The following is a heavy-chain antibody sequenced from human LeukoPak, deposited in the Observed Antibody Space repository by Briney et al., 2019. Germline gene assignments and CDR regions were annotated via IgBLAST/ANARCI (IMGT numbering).Heavy chain of an antibody. J-gene: IGHJ4*02. D-gene: IGHD3-10*01. Sequence: GESLKISCKGSGYTFPTYWIGWVRQMPGKGLEWMGIIYPDDSDAKYSPSFQGQVTISADKSISTAYLQWSSLKASDTAMYYCARLTMVRGVSRGVDYWGPGTLVTVSS. CDR2: IYPDDSDA. CDR3: ARLTMVRGVSRGVDY. V-gene: IGHV5-51*01. CDR1: GYTFPTYW.